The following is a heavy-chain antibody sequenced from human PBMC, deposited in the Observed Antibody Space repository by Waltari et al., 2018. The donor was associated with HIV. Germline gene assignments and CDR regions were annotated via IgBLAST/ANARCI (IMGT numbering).Heavy chain of an antibody. CDR2: IKQDESEK. D-gene: IGHD2-2*01. CDR1: GFILSRYY. Sequence: EVQLVESGGGLVQPGGSLRLPCAASGFILSRYYMNWVRQVLGKGLTWVANIKQDESEKYYVDSVKGRFTISRDDAKNLLYLQMNSLRADDTAVYFCARGPPFEYCSSTSCRFNWFDPWGQGTLVTVSS. CDR3: ARGPPFEYCSSTSCRFNWFDP. V-gene: IGHV3-7*03. J-gene: IGHJ5*02.